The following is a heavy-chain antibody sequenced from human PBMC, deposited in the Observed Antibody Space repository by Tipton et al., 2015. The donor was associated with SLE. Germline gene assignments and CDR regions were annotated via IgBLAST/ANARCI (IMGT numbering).Heavy chain of an antibody. CDR2: INDSEVT. CDR3: ARELDIMYTTYLDY. J-gene: IGHJ4*02. CDR1: GGSFSGYY. D-gene: IGHD5/OR15-5a*01. Sequence: TLSLTCDVYGGSFSGYYWTWIRQPPGKGLEWIGEINDSEVTDYNPTLRSRVTMSVDTSKNQFSLSLTSVTAADTAVYYCARELDIMYTTYLDYWGQGPLVTVSS. V-gene: IGHV4-34*01.